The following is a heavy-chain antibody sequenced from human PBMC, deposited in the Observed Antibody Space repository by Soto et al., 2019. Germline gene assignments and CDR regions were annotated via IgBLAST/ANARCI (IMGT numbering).Heavy chain of an antibody. D-gene: IGHD3-22*01. V-gene: IGHV3-11*01. J-gene: IGHJ3*01. CDR2: ISRSGDTI. Sequence: PGGTLRLSCAVSGFRLSDYDISWISQAPGKGPEWVSFISRSGDTIYYVDSVKGRFSISRDNAKNSVYLQVRSLRVEDTAAYFYARSSGWFEAGDFELWGQGTMVTVSS. CDR1: GFRLSDYD. CDR3: ARSSGWFEAGDFEL.